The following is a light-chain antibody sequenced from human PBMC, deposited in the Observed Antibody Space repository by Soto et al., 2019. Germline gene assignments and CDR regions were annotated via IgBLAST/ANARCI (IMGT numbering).Light chain of an antibody. Sequence: EIVLTQSPATLSLSPGERATLACRASQSVSSYLAWYQQKLGQAPRLLIYDASNRATGIPARFSGSGSGTDFTLTISSLEPEDFAVYYCQQRSNGTPITFGQGTRLEIK. J-gene: IGKJ5*01. CDR3: QQRSNGTPIT. CDR1: QSVSSY. CDR2: DAS. V-gene: IGKV3-11*01.